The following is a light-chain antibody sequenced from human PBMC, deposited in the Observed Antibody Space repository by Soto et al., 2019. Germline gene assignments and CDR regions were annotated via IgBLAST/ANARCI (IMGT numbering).Light chain of an antibody. J-gene: IGKJ3*01. CDR2: AAS. CDR1: QGISTY. V-gene: IGKV1-27*01. Sequence: DIQMTQSPSSLSASVGDRVTITCRASQGISTYLAWYQQKPGKVPQILISAASAVHSGVPSRFSGSGSGTDFTLTISRLEPEDFAVYYCQRYGSSSLTFGPGTKVDI. CDR3: QRYGSSSLT.